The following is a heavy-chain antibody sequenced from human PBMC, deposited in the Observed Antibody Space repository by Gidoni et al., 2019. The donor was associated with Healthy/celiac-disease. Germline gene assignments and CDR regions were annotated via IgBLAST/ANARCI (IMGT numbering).Heavy chain of an antibody. CDR3: ARGGGDYSDGFDI. D-gene: IGHD2-21*02. V-gene: IGHV3-72*01. CDR2: TRTKANGSPT. Sequence: EVQLGESGGGLVQPGGSLRLSCAASGFTFSDHYMDWVRQAPGKGLEWVGRTRTKANGSPTEAPASVKGRFTISRDDSKNSLHLQMNSLKTEDTAFYYCARGGGDYSDGFDIWGQGTMVTVSS. CDR1: GFTFSDHY. J-gene: IGHJ3*02.